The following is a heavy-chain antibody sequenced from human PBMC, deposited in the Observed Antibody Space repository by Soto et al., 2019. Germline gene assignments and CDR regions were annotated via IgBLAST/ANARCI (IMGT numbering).Heavy chain of an antibody. CDR2: VSPGDSDT. CDR1: GYTFTNFW. CDR3: TKGATSPFVS. Sequence: PGDSLKISCKASGYTFTNFWIGWVRQMPGKGLEWIGIVSPGDSDTRYSPSFVGQVTVSADNSINTAYLHLLNLKASDTAIYYCTKGATSPFVSWVQGTRVTVSS. D-gene: IGHD3-16*01. V-gene: IGHV5-51*01. J-gene: IGHJ4*02.